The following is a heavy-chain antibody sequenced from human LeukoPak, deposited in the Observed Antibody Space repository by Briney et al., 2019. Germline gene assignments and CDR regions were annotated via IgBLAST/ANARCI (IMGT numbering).Heavy chain of an antibody. Sequence: GGSLRLSCAASGFTFSSYGMSWVRQAPGKGLEWVSAISGSGGSTYYADSVKGRFTISRDNSKDTLYLQMNSLRAEDTAVYYCARDGFLEWLFNYWGQGTLVTVSS. CDR1: GFTFSSYG. V-gene: IGHV3-23*01. CDR2: ISGSGGST. D-gene: IGHD3-3*01. CDR3: ARDGFLEWLFNY. J-gene: IGHJ4*02.